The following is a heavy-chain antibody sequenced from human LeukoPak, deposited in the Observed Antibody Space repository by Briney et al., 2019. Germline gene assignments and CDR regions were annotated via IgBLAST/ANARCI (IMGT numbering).Heavy chain of an antibody. D-gene: IGHD3-10*01. Sequence: SETLSLTCAVYGGSFSGYYWSWIRQPPGKGLEWIGEINHSGSTNYNPSRKSRVTISVDTSKNQFSLKLSSVTAADTAVYYCARGLHTRYGSGSYYRPTRYYFDYWGQGTLVTVSS. J-gene: IGHJ4*02. CDR3: ARGLHTRYGSGSYYRPTRYYFDY. CDR2: INHSGST. CDR1: GGSFSGYY. V-gene: IGHV4-34*01.